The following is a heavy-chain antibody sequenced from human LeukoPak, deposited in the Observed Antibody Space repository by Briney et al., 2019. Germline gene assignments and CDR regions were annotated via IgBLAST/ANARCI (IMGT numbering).Heavy chain of an antibody. CDR3: ARGPPYYYDSSGYGGDYYYYGMDV. CDR2: INTNTGNP. CDR1: GYTFTGYY. V-gene: IGHV7-4-1*02. D-gene: IGHD3-22*01. J-gene: IGHJ6*02. Sequence: ASVKVSCKASGYTFTGYYMHWVRQAPGQGLEWMGWINTNTGNPTYAQGFTGRFVFSLDTSVSTAYLQISSLKAEDTAVYYCARGPPYYYDSSGYGGDYYYYGMDVWGQGTTVTVSS.